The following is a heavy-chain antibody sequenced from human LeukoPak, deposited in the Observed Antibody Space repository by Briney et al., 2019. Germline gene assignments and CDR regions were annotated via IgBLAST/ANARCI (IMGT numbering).Heavy chain of an antibody. Sequence: SETLSLTCTVSGGSVNSGSYYWGWIRQPPGKGLEWIGEISHDGYTNYNPSLKSRVTMSVDTSKNQFSLNLNTVTAADTAVYYCAREMISDRGAYDSWGQGTLVTVSS. J-gene: IGHJ4*02. D-gene: IGHD3/OR15-3a*01. CDR2: ISHDGYT. CDR3: AREMISDRGAYDS. CDR1: GGSVNSGSYY. V-gene: IGHV4-39*07.